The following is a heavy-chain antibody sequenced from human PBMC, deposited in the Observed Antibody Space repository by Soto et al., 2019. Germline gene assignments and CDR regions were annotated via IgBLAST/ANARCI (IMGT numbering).Heavy chain of an antibody. J-gene: IGHJ4*02. CDR1: GYTFTSYA. CDR3: ARVRGYSYGPTFDY. D-gene: IGHD5-18*01. Sequence: ASVKVSCKASGYTFTSYAMHWVRQAPGQRLEWMGWINAGNGNTKYSQKFQGRVTITRDTSASTAYMELSSLRSEDTAVYYCARVRGYSYGPTFDYWGQGTLVTVSS. V-gene: IGHV1-3*01. CDR2: INAGNGNT.